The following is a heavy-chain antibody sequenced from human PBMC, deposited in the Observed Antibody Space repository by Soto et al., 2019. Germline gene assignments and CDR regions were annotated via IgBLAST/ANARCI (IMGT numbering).Heavy chain of an antibody. J-gene: IGHJ5*02. CDR3: ARGGGEGPMRNWFDP. V-gene: IGHV4-30-4*01. CDR2: IYYSGST. Sequence: KPSETLSLTCTVSGGSISSGDYYWSWIRQPPGKGLEWIGYIYYSGSTYYNPSLKSRVTISVDTSKNQFSLKLSSVTAADTAVYYCARGGGEGPMRNWFDPWGQGTLVTV. D-gene: IGHD3-16*01. CDR1: GGSISSGDYY.